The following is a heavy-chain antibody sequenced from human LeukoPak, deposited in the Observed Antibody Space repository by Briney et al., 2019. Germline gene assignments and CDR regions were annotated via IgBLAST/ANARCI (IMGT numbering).Heavy chain of an antibody. V-gene: IGHV3-30-3*01. J-gene: IGHJ4*02. CDR2: ISYDGSNK. CDR3: AREATTYSSGCIGELDC. Sequence: GGSLRLSCAASGFTFSSYAMHWVRQAPGKGLDWVAVISYDGSNKYYADSVKGRFTISRDNSKNTLYLQMNSLRVEDTAVYYCAREATTYSSGCIGELDCWGQGSLVTVSS. CDR1: GFTFSSYA. D-gene: IGHD6-19*01.